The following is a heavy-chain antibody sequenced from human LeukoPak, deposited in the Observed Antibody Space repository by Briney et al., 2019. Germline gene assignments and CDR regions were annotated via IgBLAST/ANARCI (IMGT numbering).Heavy chain of an antibody. V-gene: IGHV3-7*03. CDR1: GFSISAYW. J-gene: IGHJ4*02. D-gene: IGHD2-2*01. CDR3: AKADCSSAHCYTVDY. CDR2: IKQDGSEK. Sequence: GGSLRLSCAASGFSISAYWMSWVRQAPGKGLGWVANIKQDGSEKYSVDSVKGRFTISRDNSKNTLYLQMNSLTAEDTALYYCAKADCSSAHCYTVDYWGQGTLVTVSS.